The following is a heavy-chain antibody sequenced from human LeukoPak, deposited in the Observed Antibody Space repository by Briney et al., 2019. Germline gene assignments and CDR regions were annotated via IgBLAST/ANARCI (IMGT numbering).Heavy chain of an antibody. D-gene: IGHD3-3*01. CDR2: IYYSGST. Sequence: SETLSLTCTVSGGSISSYYWSWIRQPPGKGLEWIGYIYYSGSTNYNPSLKSRVTISVDTSKNQFSLKLSSVTAADTAVYYCARASVWSGYSPRFDPWGQGTLVTVSS. CDR3: ARASVWSGYSPRFDP. J-gene: IGHJ5*02. CDR1: GGSISSYY. V-gene: IGHV4-59*01.